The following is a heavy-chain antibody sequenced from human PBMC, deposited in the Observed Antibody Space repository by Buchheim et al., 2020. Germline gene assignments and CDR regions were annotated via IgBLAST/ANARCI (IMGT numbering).Heavy chain of an antibody. CDR2: ISYDGSNK. D-gene: IGHD3-3*01. CDR1: GFTFSSYA. V-gene: IGHV3-30-3*01. Sequence: QVQLVESGGGVVQPGRSLRLSCAASGFTFSSYAMHWVRQAPGKGLEWVAVISYDGSNKYYADSVKGRFTISRDNSKNTLYLQMNSLRAEDTAVYYCARDNGPFFGVATPWFDPWGQGTL. J-gene: IGHJ5*02. CDR3: ARDNGPFFGVATPWFDP.